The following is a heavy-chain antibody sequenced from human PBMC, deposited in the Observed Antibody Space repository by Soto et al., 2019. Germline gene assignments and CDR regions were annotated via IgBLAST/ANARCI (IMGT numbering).Heavy chain of an antibody. J-gene: IGHJ4*02. CDR1: GFTFSSYG. CDR3: ARDHDSYFDY. CDR2: IWYDGSNK. Sequence: GGSLRLSCAASGFTFSSYGMHWVRQAPGKGLEWVAVIWYDGSNKYYADSVRGRFTIFRDNSKNTLYLQMNSLRAEDTAVYYCARDHDSYFDYWGQGTLVTVSS. V-gene: IGHV3-33*01. D-gene: IGHD1-1*01.